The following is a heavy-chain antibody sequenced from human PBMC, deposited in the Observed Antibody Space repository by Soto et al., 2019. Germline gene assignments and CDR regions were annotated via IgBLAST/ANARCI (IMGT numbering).Heavy chain of an antibody. CDR3: ARDRRGSGWYDYFDY. CDR2: IWYDGSNE. J-gene: IGHJ4*02. V-gene: IGHV3-33*01. D-gene: IGHD6-19*01. Sequence: QVQLVESGGGVVQHWRSLRLSCAASGFTFSSYGMHWVRQAPGKGLEWVAVIWYDGSNENYADSVKGRVTISRDNSKNTLYLQMNSMRAEDTALYYCARDRRGSGWYDYFDYWGQGTLVNVSS. CDR1: GFTFSSYG.